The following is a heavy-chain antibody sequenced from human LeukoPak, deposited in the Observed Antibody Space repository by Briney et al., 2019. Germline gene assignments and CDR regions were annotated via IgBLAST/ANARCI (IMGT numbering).Heavy chain of an antibody. Sequence: PGGSLRLPCAASGFTFSSYSMNWVRQAPGKGLEWVSSISSSSSYIYYADSVKGRFTISRDNAKNSLYLQMNSLRAEDTAVYYCARDLEGAFDYWGQGTLVTVSS. D-gene: IGHD1-26*01. CDR2: ISSSSSYI. V-gene: IGHV3-21*01. J-gene: IGHJ4*02. CDR1: GFTFSSYS. CDR3: ARDLEGAFDY.